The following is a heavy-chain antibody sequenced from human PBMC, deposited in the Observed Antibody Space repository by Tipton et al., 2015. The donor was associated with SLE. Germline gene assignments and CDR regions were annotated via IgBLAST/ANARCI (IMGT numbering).Heavy chain of an antibody. CDR3: ARDTGIAVAGTGFDY. Sequence: TLSLTCTVSGGSISSGGYYWSWIRQHPGKGLEWIGYIYYSGRTYYNPSLQSRVTISVDTSKNQFSLKLSSVTAADTAVYYCARDTGIAVAGTGFDYWGQGTLVTVSS. V-gene: IGHV4-31*03. CDR1: GGSISSGGYY. CDR2: IYYSGRT. D-gene: IGHD6-19*01. J-gene: IGHJ4*02.